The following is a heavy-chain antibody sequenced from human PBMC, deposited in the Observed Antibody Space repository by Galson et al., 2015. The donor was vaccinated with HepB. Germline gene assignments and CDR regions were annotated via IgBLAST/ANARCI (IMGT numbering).Heavy chain of an antibody. CDR2: IIPILGIA. D-gene: IGHD3-22*01. Sequence: SVKVSCKASGGTFSSYAISWVRQAPGQGLEWMGGIIPILGIANYAQKFQGRVTITADKSTSTAYMELSSLRSEDTAVYYCARGGGEDDSSGYYYYYYYMDVWGKGTTVTVSS. CDR1: GGTFSSYA. J-gene: IGHJ6*03. CDR3: ARGGGEDDSSGYYYYYYYMDV. V-gene: IGHV1-69*10.